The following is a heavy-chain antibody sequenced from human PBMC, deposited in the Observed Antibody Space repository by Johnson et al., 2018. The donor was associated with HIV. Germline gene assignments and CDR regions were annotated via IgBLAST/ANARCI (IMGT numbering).Heavy chain of an antibody. CDR1: GFTFSSYG. CDR2: IYSGGST. V-gene: IGHV3-NL1*01. J-gene: IGHJ3*02. CDR3: AREPGSSSRLGAFDI. Sequence: HVQLVESGGGLVQPGGSLRLSCAASGFTFSSYGMHWVRQAPGKGLEWVAVIYSGGSTYYADSVKGRFTISRDNSKNTLYLQMNSLRAEDTAVYYCAREPGSSSRLGAFDIWGQGTMVTVSS. D-gene: IGHD6-13*01.